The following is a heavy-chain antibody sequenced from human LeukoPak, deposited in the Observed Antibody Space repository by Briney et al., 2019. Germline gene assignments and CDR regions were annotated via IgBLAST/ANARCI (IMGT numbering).Heavy chain of an antibody. J-gene: IGHJ4*02. CDR2: INHSGST. CDR1: GGSFSGYY. Sequence: SETLSLTCAVYGGSFSGYYWSWIRQPPGKGLEWMGEINHSGSTNYDPSLKSRVTISVDTSKNQFSLKLSSVTAADTAVYYCAGRIIAVTGGFDFWGQGTLVTVSS. D-gene: IGHD6-19*01. V-gene: IGHV4-34*01. CDR3: AGRIIAVTGGFDF.